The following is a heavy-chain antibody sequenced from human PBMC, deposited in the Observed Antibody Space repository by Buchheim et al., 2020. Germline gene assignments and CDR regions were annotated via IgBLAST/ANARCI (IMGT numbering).Heavy chain of an antibody. CDR1: GFTFSSYA. Sequence: QVQLVESGGGVVQPGRSLRLSCAASGFTFSSYAMHWVRQAPGKGLEWVSVISYDGSNKYYADSVKGRFTISRDNSKNTLYLQMNSVRAEDTAVYYCARDLLDGDYKTYYYYGMDVWRQGNT. CDR3: ARDLLDGDYKTYYYYGMDV. CDR2: ISYDGSNK. V-gene: IGHV3-30*04. D-gene: IGHD4-17*01. J-gene: IGHJ6*01.